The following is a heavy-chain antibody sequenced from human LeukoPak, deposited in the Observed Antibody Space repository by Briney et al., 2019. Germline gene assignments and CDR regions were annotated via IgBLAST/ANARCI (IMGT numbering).Heavy chain of an antibody. CDR1: GYNFIRYG. J-gene: IGHJ6*02. Sequence: ASVKVSCKTSGYNFIRYGITWVRQAPGQGLEWMGWISAYNGNTNYAQKLQGRVTMTTDTSTSTAYMELRSLRSDDTAMYYCARGGGITIFGVVINGYYYYGMDVWGQGTTVTVSS. CDR3: ARGGGITIFGVVINGYYYYGMDV. D-gene: IGHD3-3*01. V-gene: IGHV1-18*01. CDR2: ISAYNGNT.